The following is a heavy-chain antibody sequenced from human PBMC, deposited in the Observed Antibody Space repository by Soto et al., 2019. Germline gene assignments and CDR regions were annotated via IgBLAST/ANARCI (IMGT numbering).Heavy chain of an antibody. CDR1: GGSISSSSHY. J-gene: IGHJ4*02. D-gene: IGHD1-26*01. CDR2: IYYSGST. V-gene: IGHV4-39*01. Sequence: SETLSLTCSVSGGSISSSSHYWGWIRQPPGKGLEWIGGIYYSGSTNYNPSLKSRVTISVDTSKKQFSLRLRSVTAADTAVYYCATSSLVGDTTFDSWGRGTLVTVSS. CDR3: ATSSLVGDTTFDS.